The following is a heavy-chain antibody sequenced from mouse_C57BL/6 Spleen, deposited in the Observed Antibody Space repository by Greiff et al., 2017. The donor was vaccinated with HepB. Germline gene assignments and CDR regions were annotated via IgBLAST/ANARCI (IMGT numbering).Heavy chain of an antibody. CDR3: ARSRYYGSSYHWYFDV. J-gene: IGHJ1*03. CDR2: IDPSDSET. V-gene: IGHV1-52*01. CDR1: GYTFTSYW. Sequence: QVQLKQPGAELVRPGSSVKLSCKASGYTFTSYWMHWVKQRPIQGLECIGNIDPSDSETHYNQKFKDKATLTVDKSSSTAYMQLSSLTSEDSAVYYCARSRYYGSSYHWYFDVWGTGTTVTVSS. D-gene: IGHD1-1*01.